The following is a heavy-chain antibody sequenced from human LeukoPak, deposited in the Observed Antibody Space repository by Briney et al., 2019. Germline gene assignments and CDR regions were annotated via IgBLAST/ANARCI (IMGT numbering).Heavy chain of an antibody. CDR3: ASSPYSGSWADAFDI. J-gene: IGHJ3*02. D-gene: IGHD6-13*01. CDR2: IYSGGST. V-gene: IGHV3-53*01. Sequence: GGSLRLSCAASGFTVSSNYMSWVRQAPGKGLEWVSVIYSGGSTYYADSVKGRFTISRDNSKNTLYLQMNSLRAEDTAVYHCASSPYSGSWADAFDIWGQGTMVTVSS. CDR1: GFTVSSNY.